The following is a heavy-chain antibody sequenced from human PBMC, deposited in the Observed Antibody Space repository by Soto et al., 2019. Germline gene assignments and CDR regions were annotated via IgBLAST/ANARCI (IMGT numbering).Heavy chain of an antibody. D-gene: IGHD6-25*01. Sequence: GGSLRLSCAASGFTLRTYWMTWVRQAPGKGLEWVANIKQDGSEKYYVDSVEGRFTISRDNARNSLSLQMTSLRADDTALYYCARGPAAGTYYYGMDVWGQGTTVTVSS. CDR2: IKQDGSEK. CDR1: GFTLRTYW. J-gene: IGHJ6*02. CDR3: ARGPAAGTYYYGMDV. V-gene: IGHV3-7*01.